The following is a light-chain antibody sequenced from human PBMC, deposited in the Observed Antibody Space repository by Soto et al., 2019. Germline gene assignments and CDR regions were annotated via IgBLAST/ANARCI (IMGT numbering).Light chain of an antibody. J-gene: IGKJ1*01. V-gene: IGKV3-11*01. CDR3: QQRSNWLTWT. Sequence: EIVLTQSPATLSLSPGERATLAVRASQSVSSCLAWYQQKPGQAPRLLIYDASNRATGIPARFSGSGSGTDFTLTISSLEPEDFAVYYCQQRSNWLTWTFGQGTKVDIK. CDR2: DAS. CDR1: QSVSSC.